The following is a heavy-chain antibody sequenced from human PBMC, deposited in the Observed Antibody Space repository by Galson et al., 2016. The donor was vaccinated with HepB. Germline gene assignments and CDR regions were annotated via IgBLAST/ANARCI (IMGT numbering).Heavy chain of an antibody. V-gene: IGHV2-70*01. CDR3: ARFDFGGNFLDY. D-gene: IGHD4-23*01. CDR2: IDWDGDK. CDR1: GFSLTTRGMC. Sequence: PALVRPTQTLTLTCTFTGFSLTTRGMCVSWIRQPHGKALEWLALIDWDGDKYYTTSLKTRLTISKDTSKNQVLLTMTNMDPVDTATYYCARFDFGGNFLDYWGQGTLVTVSS. J-gene: IGHJ4*02.